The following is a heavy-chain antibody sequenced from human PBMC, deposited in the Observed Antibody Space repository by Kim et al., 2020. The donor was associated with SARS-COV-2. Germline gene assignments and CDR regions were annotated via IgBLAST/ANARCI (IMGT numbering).Heavy chain of an antibody. CDR1: GFTFTAYG. J-gene: IGHJ4*02. Sequence: ASVKVSCKTSGFTFTAYGISWVRQAPGQGLEWMGWISGHNSNTNNAHKFHDRVTMTTDISASTAYMELRNLRSDDLAIYYCVRDEWNRGLFDSWGQGTLVTVSS. V-gene: IGHV1-18*03. CDR3: VRDEWNRGLFDS. CDR2: ISGHNSNT. D-gene: IGHD3-10*01.